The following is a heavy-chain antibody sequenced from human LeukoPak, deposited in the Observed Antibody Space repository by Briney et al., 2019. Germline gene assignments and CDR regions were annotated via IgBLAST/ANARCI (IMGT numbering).Heavy chain of an antibody. V-gene: IGHV3-23*01. Sequence: GGSLRLSCAASGFTFSNYGMSWVRQAPGKGLEWVSGISDTGGTTHYADSVKGRFTISRDNSKNTVYLQMDSLGAEDTAVYYCARDRADGYNYGDYFDNWGQGTLVTVSS. J-gene: IGHJ4*02. D-gene: IGHD5-18*01. CDR1: GFTFSNYG. CDR2: ISDTGGTT. CDR3: ARDRADGYNYGDYFDN.